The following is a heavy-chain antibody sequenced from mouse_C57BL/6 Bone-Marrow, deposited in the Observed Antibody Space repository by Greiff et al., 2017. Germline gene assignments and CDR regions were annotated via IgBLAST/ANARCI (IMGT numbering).Heavy chain of an antibody. CDR3: ARSLWLGFAY. D-gene: IGHD2-2*01. V-gene: IGHV1-64*01. CDR1: GYTFTSYW. Sequence: QFQLQQPGAELVKPGASVKLSCKASGYTFTSYWMHWVKQRPGQGLEWIGMIHPNSGSTNYNEKFKSKATLTVDKSSSTAYMQLSSLTSEDSAVYYCARSLWLGFAYWGQGTLVTVSA. J-gene: IGHJ3*01. CDR2: IHPNSGST.